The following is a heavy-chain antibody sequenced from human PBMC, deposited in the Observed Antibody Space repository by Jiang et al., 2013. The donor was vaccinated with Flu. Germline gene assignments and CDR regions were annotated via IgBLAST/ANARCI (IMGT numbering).Heavy chain of an antibody. CDR1: SGAFSSSNFY. Sequence: GPGLVKPSETLSLTCTVSSGAFSSSNFYWLWIRQSPGKGLEWIGSKYYSGTTFYNPSLESRVTISIDTSTKQFSLNLSSVTAADTAVYYCAKGYSTNWAGIDYWGPGYPGNRLL. CDR2: KYYSGTT. J-gene: IGHJ4*02. V-gene: IGHV4-39*01. CDR3: AKGYSTNWAGIDY. D-gene: IGHD6-13*01.